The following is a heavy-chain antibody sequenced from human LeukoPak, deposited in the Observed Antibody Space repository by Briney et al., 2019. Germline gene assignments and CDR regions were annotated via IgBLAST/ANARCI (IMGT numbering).Heavy chain of an antibody. CDR2: INTNTGNP. V-gene: IGHV7-4-1*02. D-gene: IGHD6-13*01. J-gene: IGHJ2*01. Sequence: GASVKVSCKASGYTFSNYGISWVRQAPGQGLEWMGWINTNTGNPTYAQGFTGRFVFSLDTSVSTAYLQISSLKAEDTAVYYCARVGIAAAGTLNWYFDPWGRGTLVTVSS. CDR1: GYTFSNYG. CDR3: ARVGIAAAGTLNWYFDP.